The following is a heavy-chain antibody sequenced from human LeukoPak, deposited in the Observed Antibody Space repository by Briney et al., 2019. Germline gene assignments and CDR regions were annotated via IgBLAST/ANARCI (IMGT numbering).Heavy chain of an antibody. CDR2: ISAYNGNT. CDR1: GYTFTSYG. CDR3: ARDTRRHGSGSYYPIDY. V-gene: IGHV1-18*01. D-gene: IGHD3-10*01. J-gene: IGHJ4*02. Sequence: ASVKVSCKASGYTFTSYGISWVRQAPGQGLEWMGWISAYNGNTNYAQKLQGRVTMTTDTSTSTAYMERRSLRSDDTAVYYCARDTRRHGSGSYYPIDYWGQGTLVTVSS.